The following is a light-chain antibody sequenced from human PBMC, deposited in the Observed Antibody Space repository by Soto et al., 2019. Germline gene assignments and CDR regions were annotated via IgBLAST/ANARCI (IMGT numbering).Light chain of an antibody. Sequence: EIVVPQSKATLSVSPGERATLSCTASQSVNNNVAWYQQKPGHTPRLLIYSASIGATGTPARFSGSGSGSDFTLTISSLQSEDFAVYYCQQYNKWPLTFGPGTKVDI. V-gene: IGKV3-15*01. CDR2: SAS. J-gene: IGKJ3*01. CDR1: QSVNNN. CDR3: QQYNKWPLT.